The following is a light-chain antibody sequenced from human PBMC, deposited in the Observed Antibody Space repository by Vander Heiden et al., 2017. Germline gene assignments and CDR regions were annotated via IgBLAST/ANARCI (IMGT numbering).Light chain of an antibody. CDR3: QQLNTFPFT. Sequence: IHMTQSPSSLSASVGDRVTISCRASRNIGNYLTWYQHRPGKAPNLLIFAASNLHSGVPSRFSGSGSGTEFTLTISSLQPEDFATYYCQQLNTFPFTFGPGTKVDI. J-gene: IGKJ3*01. CDR2: AAS. V-gene: IGKV1-9*01. CDR1: RNIGNY.